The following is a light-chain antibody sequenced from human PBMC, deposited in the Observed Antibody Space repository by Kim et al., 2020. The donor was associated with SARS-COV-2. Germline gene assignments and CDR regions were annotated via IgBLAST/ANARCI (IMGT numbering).Light chain of an antibody. Sequence: LSPGERATVSCRASQSVSSHLAWYQQKPGQAPRLLIYEATNRATGIPARFSGSGSGTDFTLTISSLEHKDFAVYYCHQRAYWPLTFGGGTKVDIK. V-gene: IGKV3-11*01. CDR1: QSVSSH. CDR2: EAT. CDR3: HQRAYWPLT. J-gene: IGKJ4*01.